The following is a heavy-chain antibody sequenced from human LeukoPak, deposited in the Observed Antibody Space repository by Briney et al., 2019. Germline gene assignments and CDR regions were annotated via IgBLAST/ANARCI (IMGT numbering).Heavy chain of an antibody. CDR1: AASVSSSY. V-gene: IGHV4-59*02. Sequence: KPSASLSLTRTVAAASVSSSYWSSIRQPPGNCPEWVGYLYYSGSTNYTPSLKRRVTISVDTSKNQCSLKLSSVPAADAAVYYCAREGRLRGGEFDYWGQGTLVTVSS. CDR3: AREGRLRGGEFDY. D-gene: IGHD6-25*01. J-gene: IGHJ4*02. CDR2: LYYSGST.